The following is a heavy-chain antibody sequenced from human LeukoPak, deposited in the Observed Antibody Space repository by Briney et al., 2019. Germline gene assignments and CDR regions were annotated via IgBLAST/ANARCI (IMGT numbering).Heavy chain of an antibody. J-gene: IGHJ5*02. V-gene: IGHV4-59*12. D-gene: IGHD2-15*01. CDR3: ARGRKRARGYCSGGSCYRGWFDP. Sequence: SETLSLTCTVSGGSISSYYWSWIRQPPGKGLEWIGYIYYSGSTNYNPSLKSRVTISVDTSKNQFSLKLSSVTAADTAVYYCARGRKRARGYCSGGSCYRGWFDPWGQGTLVTVSS. CDR2: IYYSGST. CDR1: GGSISSYY.